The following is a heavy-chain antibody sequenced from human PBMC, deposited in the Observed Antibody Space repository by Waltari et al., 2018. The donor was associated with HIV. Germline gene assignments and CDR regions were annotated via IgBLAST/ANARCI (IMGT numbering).Heavy chain of an antibody. CDR2: IHPGDADT. V-gene: IGHV5-51*01. CDR3: ARGLPKQWLAYFDY. CDR1: GYHFTTYW. J-gene: IGHJ4*02. Sequence: EVHLVQSGAEVKKPGESLKMSGHRSGYHFTTYWIGWVRQMPGKGLEWMGIIHPGDADTRYSPSFQGQVTISADKSISTAFLQWSSLKASDTAMYYCARGLPKQWLAYFDYWGQGTLVTVSS. D-gene: IGHD6-19*01.